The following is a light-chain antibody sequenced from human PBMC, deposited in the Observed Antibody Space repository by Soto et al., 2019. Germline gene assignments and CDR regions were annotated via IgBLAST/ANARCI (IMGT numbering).Light chain of an antibody. J-gene: IGLJ1*01. CDR3: SLYIGGRTRV. CDR2: EGS. Sequence: QSVLTQPASVSGSPGQSITISCTGTSSDVACYNYVSWYQQHPGKAPKTMIYEGSKRPSGVSNRFSGSKSGNTASLTISGLQTEDEADYYCSLYIGGRTRVFGTGTKLTVL. V-gene: IGLV2-14*01. CDR1: SSDVACYNY.